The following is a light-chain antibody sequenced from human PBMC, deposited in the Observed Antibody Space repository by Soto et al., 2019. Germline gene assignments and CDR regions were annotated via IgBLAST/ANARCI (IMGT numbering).Light chain of an antibody. CDR3: QSYDSSLSAL. V-gene: IGLV1-40*01. CDR1: SSNIGAGYD. Sequence: QPVLTQPPSVSGAPGQRVTISCTGSSSNIGAGYDVHWYQQLPVTAPKLLIYGNSNRPSGVPDRFSGSKSGTSASLAITGLQAEDEADYYCQSYDSSLSALFGGGTKVTVL. CDR2: GNS. J-gene: IGLJ3*02.